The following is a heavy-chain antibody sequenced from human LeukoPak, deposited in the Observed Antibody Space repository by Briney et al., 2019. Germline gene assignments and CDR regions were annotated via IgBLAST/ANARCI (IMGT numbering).Heavy chain of an antibody. D-gene: IGHD3-10*01. Sequence: PGGSLRLSCAASGFTFSSYWMIWVRQAPGKGLVYVSHMNTDGSTTNYVDSVEGRFTISRDNAKNTLYLQMDSLRAEDTAVYYCGRDNTGSVDYWGQGTLVTVSS. V-gene: IGHV3-74*01. CDR3: GRDNTGSVDY. J-gene: IGHJ4*02. CDR2: MNTDGSTT. CDR1: GFTFSSYW.